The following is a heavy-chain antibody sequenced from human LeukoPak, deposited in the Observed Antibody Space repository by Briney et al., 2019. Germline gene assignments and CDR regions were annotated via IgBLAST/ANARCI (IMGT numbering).Heavy chain of an antibody. CDR2: ISGSGDST. Sequence: GGSLRLSCAASGFTFSDSAMSWVRQAPGKGLEGVSAISGSGDSTYYAGSVKGRFTISRDNSKNTLYLQMNSLRAEDTAVYYCAKDIYSSTTNYGMDVWGQGTTVTVSS. CDR3: AKDIYSSTTNYGMDV. J-gene: IGHJ6*02. V-gene: IGHV3-23*01. D-gene: IGHD2-2*01. CDR1: GFTFSDSA.